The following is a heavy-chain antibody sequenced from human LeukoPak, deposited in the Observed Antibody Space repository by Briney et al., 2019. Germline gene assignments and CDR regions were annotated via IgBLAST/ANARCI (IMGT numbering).Heavy chain of an antibody. V-gene: IGHV5-51*01. CDR3: AVMATKTVAFDI. J-gene: IGHJ3*02. CDR2: IYPGDSDT. D-gene: IGHD5-24*01. Sequence: GESLKISCKASGYSFSTYWIGWERQMPGKGLEWMGIIYPGDSDTMYSPSFQVQVTISADKSISTAYLQWSSLKASDTAMYYCAVMATKTVAFDIWGQGTMVTVSS. CDR1: GYSFSTYW.